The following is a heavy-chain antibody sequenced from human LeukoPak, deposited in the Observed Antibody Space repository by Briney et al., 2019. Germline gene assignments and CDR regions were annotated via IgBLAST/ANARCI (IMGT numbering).Heavy chain of an antibody. D-gene: IGHD5-12*01. CDR1: GGSISSGGYY. J-gene: IGHJ4*02. CDR2: IYHSGST. CDR3: ARGCIDSYSGLGGVYFDY. Sequence: SQTLSLTCTVSGGSISSGGYYWSWLRQPPGKGLEWIGYIYHSGSTYYNPSLKSRVTISVDRSKNQFSLKLSSVTAADTAVYYCARGCIDSYSGLGGVYFDYWGQGTLVTVSS. V-gene: IGHV4-30-2*01.